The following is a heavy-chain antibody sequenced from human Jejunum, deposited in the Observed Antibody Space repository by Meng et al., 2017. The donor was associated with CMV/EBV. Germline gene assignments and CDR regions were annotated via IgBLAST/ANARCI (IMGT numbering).Heavy chain of an antibody. V-gene: IGHV4-30-4*01. Sequence: SSSGYSWTWIRQPPGKGLEWIGYIYDSGTTSYNPSLKSRLTMSVDTSKNQLSLKLNSVTAADTAVYYCARTLAHCSSTSCYPYFDYWGQGTLVTVSS. D-gene: IGHD2-2*01. CDR3: ARTLAHCSSTSCYPYFDY. CDR2: IYDSGTT. CDR1: SSSGYS. J-gene: IGHJ4*02.